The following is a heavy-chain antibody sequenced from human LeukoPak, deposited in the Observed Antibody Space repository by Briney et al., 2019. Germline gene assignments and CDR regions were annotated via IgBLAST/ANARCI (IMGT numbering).Heavy chain of an antibody. CDR3: ASGNYYDSSGPIDY. D-gene: IGHD3-22*01. CDR1: GGSISSGDYY. CDR2: IYYSGST. J-gene: IGHJ4*02. Sequence: PSQTLSLTCAVSGGSISSGDYYWSWIRQPPGKGLEWIGYIYYSGSTYYNPSLKSRVTISVDTSKNQFSLKLSSVTAADTAVYYCASGNYYDSSGPIDYWGQGTLVTVSS. V-gene: IGHV4-30-4*01.